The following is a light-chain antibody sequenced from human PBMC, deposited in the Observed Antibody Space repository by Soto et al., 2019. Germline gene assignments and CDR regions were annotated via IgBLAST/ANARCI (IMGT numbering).Light chain of an antibody. Sequence: QSVLTQPPSASGTPGQRVTISCSGRNSNIGGTTVNWYQQLPGTAPKLLLYTNNQRPPGVPDRFSGSKSGTSAALAISGLQFEDEADYYCAAWDDSVNGPVFGGGTKVTVL. CDR2: TNN. V-gene: IGLV1-44*01. J-gene: IGLJ3*02. CDR3: AAWDDSVNGPV. CDR1: NSNIGGTT.